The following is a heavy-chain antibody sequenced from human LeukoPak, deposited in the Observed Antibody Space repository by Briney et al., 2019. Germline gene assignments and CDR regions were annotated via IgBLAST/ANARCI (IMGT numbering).Heavy chain of an antibody. D-gene: IGHD1-7*01. J-gene: IGHJ6*03. CDR2: VYHSGST. CDR3: AREAQTGATSGQRFYYYYMDV. V-gene: IGHV4-38-2*02. Sequence: SETLSLTCAVSDYSISSDYYWGWIRQPPGKGLEWVGSVYHSGSTYYNPSLKSRVTILVDTSKNQFSLKVSSVTAADTAVYYCAREAQTGATSGQRFYYYYMDVWGKGTTVTVSS. CDR1: DYSISSDYY.